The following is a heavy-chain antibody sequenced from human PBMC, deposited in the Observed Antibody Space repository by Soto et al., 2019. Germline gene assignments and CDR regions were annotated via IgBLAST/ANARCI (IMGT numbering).Heavy chain of an antibody. CDR1: GFTFSSYA. J-gene: IGHJ6*02. CDR3: AKDERYQLTYYYYYGMDV. CDR2: ISGSGGST. Sequence: GGSLRLSCAASGFTFSSYAMSWVRQAPGKGLEWVSAISGSGGSTYYADSVKGRFTISRDNSKNTLYLQMNSLRAEDTAVYYCAKDERYQLTYYYYYGMDVWGQGTTVTVSS. D-gene: IGHD2-2*01. V-gene: IGHV3-23*01.